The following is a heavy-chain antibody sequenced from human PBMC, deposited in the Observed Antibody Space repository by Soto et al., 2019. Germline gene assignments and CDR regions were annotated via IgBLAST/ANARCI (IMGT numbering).Heavy chain of an antibody. Sequence: QLQLQESGPGLVKPSETLSLTCTVSGGSISSSSYYWGWIRQPPGKGLEWIGSIYYSGSTYYNPSLKSRVTISVDTSKNQFSLKLSSVTAADMAVYYCARHIPQLLTEAFDIWGQGTMVTVSS. D-gene: IGHD2-2*01. CDR1: GGSISSSSYY. CDR3: ARHIPQLLTEAFDI. J-gene: IGHJ3*02. V-gene: IGHV4-39*01. CDR2: IYYSGST.